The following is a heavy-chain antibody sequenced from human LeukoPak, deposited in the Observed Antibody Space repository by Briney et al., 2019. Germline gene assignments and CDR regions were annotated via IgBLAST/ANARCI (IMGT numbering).Heavy chain of an antibody. CDR2: ISYDGSNK. CDR1: GFTFSSYA. V-gene: IGHV3-30*04. D-gene: IGHD6-13*01. Sequence: GGSLRLSCAASGFTFSSYAMHWVRQAPGKGLEWVAVISYDGSNKCYADSVKGRFTVSRDNAKNTLYLQVNNLRAEDTAVYYCARGPSSNWSGLDFWGQGTLLTVSS. CDR3: ARGPSSNWSGLDF. J-gene: IGHJ4*02.